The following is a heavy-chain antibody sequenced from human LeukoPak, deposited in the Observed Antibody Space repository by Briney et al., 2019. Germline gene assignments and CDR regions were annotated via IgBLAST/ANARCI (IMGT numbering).Heavy chain of an antibody. CDR3: ARDSYGHYSP. V-gene: IGHV3-33*01. J-gene: IGHJ4*02. Sequence: GRSLRLSCAASGFTFSSYGMHWVRQAPGKGLEWVAVIWYDGSNKYYADSVKGRFTISRDNAKNSLYLQMNSLRAEDTAVYYCARDSYGHYSPWGQGTLVTVSS. CDR2: IWYDGSNK. D-gene: IGHD4-17*01. CDR1: GFTFSSYG.